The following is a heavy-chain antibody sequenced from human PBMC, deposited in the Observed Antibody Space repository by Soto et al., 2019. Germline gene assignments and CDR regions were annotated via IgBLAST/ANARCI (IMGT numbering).Heavy chain of an antibody. Sequence: GGSLRLSCTASGFTFGDYAMSWFRQAPGKGLEWVSSISSSSSYIYYADSVKGRFTISSDNSKNTVYMQMNSLRAEDTAVYYCASLRGVTILRGLFLSWGQGTLVTVSS. V-gene: IGHV3-21*04. J-gene: IGHJ5*02. D-gene: IGHD3-10*01. CDR2: ISSSSSYI. CDR3: ASLRGVTILRGLFLS. CDR1: GFTFGDYA.